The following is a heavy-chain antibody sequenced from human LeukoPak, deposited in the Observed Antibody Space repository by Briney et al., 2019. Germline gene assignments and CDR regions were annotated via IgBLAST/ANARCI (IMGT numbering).Heavy chain of an antibody. CDR3: AKRPAAVRGVIPYLDY. D-gene: IGHD3-10*02. J-gene: IGHJ4*02. CDR1: GFTFSSYA. V-gene: IGHV3-23*01. Sequence: GASLRLSCAASGFTFSSYAMSWVRQAPGKGLEWVSAISGSGGSTYYADSVKGRFTISRDNSKNTLFLQMNSLRAEGTAIYYCAKRPAAVRGVIPYLDYWGQGTLVTVSS. CDR2: ISGSGGST.